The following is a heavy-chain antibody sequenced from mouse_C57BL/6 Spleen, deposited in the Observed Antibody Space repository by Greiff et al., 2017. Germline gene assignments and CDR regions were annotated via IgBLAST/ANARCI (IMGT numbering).Heavy chain of an antibody. D-gene: IGHD1-1*02. J-gene: IGHJ2*01. CDR1: GYTFTSYW. CDR3: ARRGDMAYYFDY. Sequence: QVQLKQPGAELVRPGSSVKLSCKASGYTFTSYWMHWVKQRPIQGLEWIGNIDPSDSETHYNQKFKDKATLTVDKSSSTAYMQLSSLTSEDSAVYYCARRGDMAYYFDYWGQGTTLTVSS. CDR2: IDPSDSET. V-gene: IGHV1-52*01.